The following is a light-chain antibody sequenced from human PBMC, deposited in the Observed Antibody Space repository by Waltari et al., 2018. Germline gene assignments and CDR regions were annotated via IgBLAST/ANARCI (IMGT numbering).Light chain of an antibody. J-gene: IGKJ4*01. CDR1: QGISSY. V-gene: IGKV1-9*01. Sequence: DIQLTQSPSFLSASVGDRVTITCRASQGISSYLAWYQQKPGKAPKLLIYAASTLQSGVPSRFSGSGSWTEFTLTISSLQPEDFATYYCQQLNSYPPTFGGGTKVEI. CDR2: AAS. CDR3: QQLNSYPPT.